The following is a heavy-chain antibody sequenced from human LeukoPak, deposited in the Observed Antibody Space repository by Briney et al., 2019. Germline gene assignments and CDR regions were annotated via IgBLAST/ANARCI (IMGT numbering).Heavy chain of an antibody. V-gene: IGHV4-34*01. D-gene: IGHD3-10*01. CDR2: INHSGST. CDR1: GGSFSGYY. Sequence: ETLSLTCAVYGGSFSGYYWSWIRQPPGKGLEWVGEINHSGSTNYNPSLKSRVTISVDRSKNQFSLRLTSVTAADTAVYYCARELWFVNAPGSWFDPWGQGTLVTVSS. J-gene: IGHJ5*02. CDR3: ARELWFVNAPGSWFDP.